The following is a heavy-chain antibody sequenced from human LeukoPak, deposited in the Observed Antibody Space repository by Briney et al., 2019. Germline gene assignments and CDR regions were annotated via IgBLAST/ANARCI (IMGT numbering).Heavy chain of an antibody. CDR2: IKPDGSET. Sequence: GGSLRLSCAASEFTFSTYWMSWVRQTPRRGLEWVGNIKPDGSETYYVDSVMGRFTISRDNAKNSLYLQMSSLRAEDTAVYYCARDDGIRTVDYWGQGTLVTVSS. J-gene: IGHJ4*02. D-gene: IGHD5-18*01. CDR3: ARDDGIRTVDY. V-gene: IGHV3-7*01. CDR1: EFTFSTYW.